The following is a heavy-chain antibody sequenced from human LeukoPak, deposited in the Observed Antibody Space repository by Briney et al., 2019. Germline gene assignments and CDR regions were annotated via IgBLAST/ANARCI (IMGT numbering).Heavy chain of an antibody. V-gene: IGHV3-64*01. CDR3: ARAPPYYYDSSGYYGAYYYYMDV. CDR2: ISSNGGST. CDR1: GFTFSSYA. J-gene: IGHJ6*03. D-gene: IGHD3-22*01. Sequence: GGSLRLSCAASGFTFSSYAMHWVRQAPGKGLEYVSAISSNGGSTYYANSVKGRFTISRDNPKNTLYLQMGSLRAEDMAVYYCARAPPYYYDSSGYYGAYYYYMDVWGKGTTVTVSS.